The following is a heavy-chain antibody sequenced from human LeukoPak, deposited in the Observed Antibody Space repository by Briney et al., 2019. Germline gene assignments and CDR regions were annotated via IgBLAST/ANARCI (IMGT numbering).Heavy chain of an antibody. Sequence: GGSLRLSCAASGFTFDDYAMHWVRQAPGKGLEWVSGISWNSGSIGYADSVKGRFTISRDNAKNSLYLQMNSLRAEDTALYYCAKDKGNNWNVLDYWGQGTLVTVSS. CDR1: GFTFDDYA. CDR2: ISWNSGSI. J-gene: IGHJ4*02. CDR3: AKDKGNNWNVLDY. V-gene: IGHV3-9*01. D-gene: IGHD1-1*01.